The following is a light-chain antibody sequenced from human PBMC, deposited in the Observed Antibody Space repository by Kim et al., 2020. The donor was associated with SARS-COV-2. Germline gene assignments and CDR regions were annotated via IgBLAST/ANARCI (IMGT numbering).Light chain of an antibody. CDR2: GKN. V-gene: IGLV3-19*01. CDR1: SLRSYY. Sequence: ALGQTFRIKCQGDSLRSYYATWYQQKPGQAPLVVIYGKNNRPAGIPDRFSGSSSGNTASLTITGTQAGDEADYYCNSRDSNDNVVFGGGTQLTVL. CDR3: NSRDSNDNVV. J-gene: IGLJ2*01.